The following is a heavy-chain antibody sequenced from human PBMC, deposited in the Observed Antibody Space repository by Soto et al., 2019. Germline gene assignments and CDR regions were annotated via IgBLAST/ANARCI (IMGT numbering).Heavy chain of an antibody. CDR3: TRGAAQYTWFDP. J-gene: IGHJ5*02. V-gene: IGHV3-73*02. CDR2: IRSKANSYAT. D-gene: IGHD6-6*01. CDR1: GFTFSGSA. Sequence: EVQLVESGGGLVQPGGSLKLSCAASGFTFSGSAMHWVRQASGKGLEWVGRIRSKANSYATAYAASVKGRFTISRDDSKNTAYLQMNSLKTEDTAVYYCTRGAAQYTWFDPWGQGTLVTVSS.